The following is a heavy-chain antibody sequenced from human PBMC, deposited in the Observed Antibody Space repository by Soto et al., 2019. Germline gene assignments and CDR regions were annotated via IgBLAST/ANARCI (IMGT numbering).Heavy chain of an antibody. D-gene: IGHD2-2*01. CDR2: IIPAFGTA. CDR1: GGTFNSYL. Sequence: QVQLVQSGAEVKNPGSSVQVSCKTSGGTFNSYLIDWVRQAPGQGLAWMGGIIPAFGTAKYAQKFQGRVTITADKSTITAYWDLRTFTSEDKAVDYCARGLDQPPVGLYFDVRGQGTLVTVFS. J-gene: IGHJ4*02. CDR3: ARGLDQPPVGLYFDV. V-gene: IGHV1-69*06.